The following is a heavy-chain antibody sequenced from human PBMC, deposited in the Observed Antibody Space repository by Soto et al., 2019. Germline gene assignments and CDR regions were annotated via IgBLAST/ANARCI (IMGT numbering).Heavy chain of an antibody. Sequence: SETLSLTCTVSGGSISSYYWSWIRQPPGKGLEWIGYINYSGSTNYNPSLKSRVTISVDTSKNQFSLKLSSVTAADTAVYYCARGKHGDYSNYNNWFDPWGQGTLVTVSS. D-gene: IGHD4-4*01. V-gene: IGHV4-59*12. J-gene: IGHJ5*02. CDR1: GGSISSYY. CDR2: INYSGST. CDR3: ARGKHGDYSNYNNWFDP.